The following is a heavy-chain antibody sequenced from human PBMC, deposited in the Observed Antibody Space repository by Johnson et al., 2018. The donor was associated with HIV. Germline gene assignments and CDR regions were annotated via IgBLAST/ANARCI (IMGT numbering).Heavy chain of an antibody. CDR3: ARAQDWGYYDSTAFDI. J-gene: IGHJ3*02. Sequence: VQVVESGGGLVQPGRSLRLSCAASGFTFDDYAMHWVRQAPGKGLEWVSAISGSGGSTYYADSVKGRFTISRDNSKNTVYLQMGSLRAEDTAVFHCARAQDWGYYDSTAFDIWGQGTMVTVSS. CDR2: ISGSGGST. CDR1: GFTFDDYA. V-gene: IGHV3-23*04. D-gene: IGHD3-22*01.